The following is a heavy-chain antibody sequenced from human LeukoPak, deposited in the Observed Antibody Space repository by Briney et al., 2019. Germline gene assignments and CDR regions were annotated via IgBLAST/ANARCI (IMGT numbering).Heavy chain of an antibody. J-gene: IGHJ5*02. D-gene: IGHD3-9*01. CDR3: AKGLMSGYYDILTGLA. CDR1: GFTFSSYA. Sequence: GGSLRLSCAASGFTFSSYAMSWVRQAPGKGLEWVSAISGSGGSTYYADSVKGRFTISRDNSKNTLYLQMNSLRAEDTAVYYCAKGLMSGYYDILTGLAWGQGTLVTVSP. CDR2: ISGSGGST. V-gene: IGHV3-23*01.